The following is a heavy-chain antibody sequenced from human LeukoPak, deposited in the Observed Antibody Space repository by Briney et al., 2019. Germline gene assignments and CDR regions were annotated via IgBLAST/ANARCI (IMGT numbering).Heavy chain of an antibody. CDR2: ISAYNGNT. D-gene: IGHD1-26*01. CDR1: GYTFTGYY. V-gene: IGHV1-18*04. Sequence: GASVKVSCKASGYTFTGYYMHWVRQAPGQGLEWMGWISAYNGNTDYTQKLQGRVTMTTDTSTSTPYMELRSLRSDDTAVYYCATEDSGSYSWGQGTLVTVSS. J-gene: IGHJ4*02. CDR3: ATEDSGSYS.